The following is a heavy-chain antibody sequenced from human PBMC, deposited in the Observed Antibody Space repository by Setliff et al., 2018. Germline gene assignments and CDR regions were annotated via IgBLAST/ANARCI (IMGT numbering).Heavy chain of an antibody. J-gene: IGHJ3*02. CDR1: GFSFSRHW. CDR3: VRDDADNYDAFDN. V-gene: IGHV3-7*01. CDR2: IKQDGSTK. D-gene: IGHD3-22*01. Sequence: GGSLRLSCVVSGFSFSRHWMSWVRQAPGKGLEWVADIKQDGSTKYYLDSVKGRFTISRDNAKRSLCLQMNGLRADDTGVYYCVRDDADNYDAFDNWGQGTLVTVSS.